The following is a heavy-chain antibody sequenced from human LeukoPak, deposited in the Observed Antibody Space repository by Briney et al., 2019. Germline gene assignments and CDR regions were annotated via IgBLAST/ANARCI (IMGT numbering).Heavy chain of an antibody. V-gene: IGHV4-4*07. D-gene: IGHD3-16*01. J-gene: IGHJ5*02. CDR1: GGSISSYY. CDR2: IYTSGST. Sequence: SETLSLTCTASGGSISSYYWSWIRQPAGKGLEWIGRIYTSGSTNYNPSLKSRVTMSVDTSKNQFSLKLSSVTAADTAVYYCASSRGTFNWFDPWGQGTLVTVSS. CDR3: ASSRGTFNWFDP.